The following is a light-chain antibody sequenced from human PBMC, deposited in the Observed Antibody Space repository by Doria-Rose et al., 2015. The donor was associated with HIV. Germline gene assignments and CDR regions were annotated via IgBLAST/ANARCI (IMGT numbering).Light chain of an antibody. CDR1: QSLLYTSTNY. CDR2: WAS. V-gene: IGKV4-1*01. CDR3: QQYYDTPS. Sequence: DIRAPESPASMGISLVERANLNCKSHQSLLYTSTNYLAWYQQKPGQHPKLLIYWASTRQSGVPARFSGSGSGTDFTLTISSLEAEDVAVYYCQQYYDTPSFGPGTTVDIK. J-gene: IGKJ3*01.